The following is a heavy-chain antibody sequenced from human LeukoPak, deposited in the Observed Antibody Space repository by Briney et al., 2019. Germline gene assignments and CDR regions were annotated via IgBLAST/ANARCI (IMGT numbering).Heavy chain of an antibody. CDR3: AKIMGERITMVRGVKDAFDI. Sequence: PGGSLRLSCAASRFTFDDYAIHWVRQAPGKGLEWVSGISWNSGSIGYADSVKGRFTISRDNAKNSLYLQMNSLRAEDTALYYCAKIMGERITMVRGVKDAFDIWGQGTMVTVSS. CDR1: RFTFDDYA. CDR2: ISWNSGSI. J-gene: IGHJ3*02. V-gene: IGHV3-9*01. D-gene: IGHD3-10*01.